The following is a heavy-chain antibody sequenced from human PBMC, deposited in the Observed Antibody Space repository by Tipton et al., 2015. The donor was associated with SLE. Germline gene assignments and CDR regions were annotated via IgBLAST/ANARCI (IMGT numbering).Heavy chain of an antibody. Sequence: TLSLTCTVSGVSIRTPTYYWGWIRQPPGKGLEWIGTISHSGNTYSHTSLESRVTISVDTSQNQFSMSLSSVSAADTAVYYCARKELSTMRDYWGQGTPVTVSS. D-gene: IGHD5-24*01. CDR3: ARKELSTMRDY. V-gene: IGHV4-39*07. CDR2: ISHSGNT. CDR1: GVSIRTPTYY. J-gene: IGHJ4*02.